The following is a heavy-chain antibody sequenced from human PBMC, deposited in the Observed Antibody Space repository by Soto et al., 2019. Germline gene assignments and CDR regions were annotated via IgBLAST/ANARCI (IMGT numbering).Heavy chain of an antibody. J-gene: IGHJ4*02. CDR1: GFTFSSYA. V-gene: IGHV3-23*01. CDR3: AKTRHYYDSSGYSNFDY. D-gene: IGHD3-22*01. Sequence: GGSLRLSCAASGFTFSSYAMSWVRQAPGKXLEWVSAISGSGGSTYYADSVKGRFTISRDNSKNTLYLQMNSLRAEDTAVYYCAKTRHYYDSSGYSNFDYWGQGTLVTVSS. CDR2: ISGSGGST.